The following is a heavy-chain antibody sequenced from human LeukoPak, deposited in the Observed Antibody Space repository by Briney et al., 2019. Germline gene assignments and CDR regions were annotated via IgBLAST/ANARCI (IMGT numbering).Heavy chain of an antibody. CDR2: IHYSGST. D-gene: IGHD5-18*01. V-gene: IGHV4-59*08. CDR1: GGSISSYY. Sequence: SETLSLTCTVSGGSISSYYWSWIRQPPGKGLDWMGYIHYSGSTNYTPSLRSRVTISIDTSNSQFSLRLRSVTAADTAVYYCARAPRGYSFGGGGYYFDHWGQGTLVTVSS. J-gene: IGHJ4*02. CDR3: ARAPRGYSFGGGGYYFDH.